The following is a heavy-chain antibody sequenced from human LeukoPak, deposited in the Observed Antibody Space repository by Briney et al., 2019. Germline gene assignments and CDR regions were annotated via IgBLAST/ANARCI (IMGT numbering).Heavy chain of an antibody. CDR3: ARTTYSSGWYAPL. Sequence: GEYLKISCKDSGYSFTIYWIGWVRQMPGKGLEWMGIIYPGDSDTTYSPSFQGQVTISADKSISTAYLQWSSLKASDTAMYYCARTTYSSGWYAPLWGEGTLVTVSS. D-gene: IGHD6-19*01. J-gene: IGHJ4*02. CDR1: GYSFTIYW. CDR2: IYPGDSDT. V-gene: IGHV5-51*01.